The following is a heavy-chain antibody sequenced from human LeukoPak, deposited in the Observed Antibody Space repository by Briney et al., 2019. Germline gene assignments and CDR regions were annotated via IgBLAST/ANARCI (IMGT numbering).Heavy chain of an antibody. CDR2: ISYDGSNK. V-gene: IGHV3-30*04. J-gene: IGHJ4*02. CDR1: LFTLSTYT. CDR3: ARVALPQWLLREFDC. Sequence: PGGSLRLSRAASLFTLSTYTMHWVRPAPGKEGGGVAVISYDGSNKYYADSVKGRFTISRDNSKNTLYLQMNSLRAEDTAVYYCARVALPQWLLREFDCWGQGTLVTVSS. D-gene: IGHD6-19*01.